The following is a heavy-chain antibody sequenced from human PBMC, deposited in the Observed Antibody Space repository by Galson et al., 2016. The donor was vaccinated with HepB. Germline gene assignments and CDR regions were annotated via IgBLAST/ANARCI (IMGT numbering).Heavy chain of an antibody. V-gene: IGHV3-53*01. D-gene: IGHD2-21*01. CDR2: ICSAGST. CDR3: ARDRQHYLDFDL. Sequence: SLRLSCAASGFTVSSNYMSWVRQAPGKGLEWVSDICSAGSTYYAAAVKGRFTISTDNSKNTLYLQMNSLRAEDTAVYYCARDRQHYLDFDLWGRGTLVTVSS. J-gene: IGHJ2*01. CDR1: GFTVSSNY.